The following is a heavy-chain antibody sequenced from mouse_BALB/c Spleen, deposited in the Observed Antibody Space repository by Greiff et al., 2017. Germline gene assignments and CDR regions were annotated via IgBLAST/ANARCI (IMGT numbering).Heavy chain of an antibody. Sequence: EVHLVESGGGLVKPGGSLKLSCAASGFAFSSYDMSWVRQTPEKRLEWVAYISSGGGSTYYPDTVKGRFTISRDNAKNTLYLQMSSLKSEDTAMYYCARRLITTVVPYAMDYWGQGTSVTVSS. CDR2: ISSGGGST. V-gene: IGHV5-12-1*01. J-gene: IGHJ4*01. CDR3: ARRLITTVVPYAMDY. CDR1: GFAFSSYD. D-gene: IGHD1-1*01.